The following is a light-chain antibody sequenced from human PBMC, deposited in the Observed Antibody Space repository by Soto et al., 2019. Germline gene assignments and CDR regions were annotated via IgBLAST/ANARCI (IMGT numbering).Light chain of an antibody. Sequence: QSVLTHPPSVSGAPGQRVTISCTGSSSNIGSTYDVQWYQQLPGTAPKLLIHGNTDRPSGVPDRFSGSKSGTSASLAITGLQADDEADYYCQSYDDSMSVHYVFGTGTKVTVL. CDR3: QSYDDSMSVHYV. J-gene: IGLJ1*01. CDR2: GNT. V-gene: IGLV1-40*01. CDR1: SSNIGSTYD.